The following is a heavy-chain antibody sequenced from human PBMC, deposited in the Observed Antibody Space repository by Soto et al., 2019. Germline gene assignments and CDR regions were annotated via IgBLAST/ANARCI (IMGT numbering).Heavy chain of an antibody. J-gene: IGHJ3*02. CDR2: ISWNSGSI. V-gene: IGHV3-9*01. CDR3: AKASYSSGWRGVDAFDI. CDR1: GFTFDDYA. D-gene: IGHD6-19*01. Sequence: GGSLRLSCAASGFTFDDYAMHWVRQAPGKGLEWVSGISWNSGSIGYADSVKGRFTISRDNAKNSLYLQMNSLRAEDTALYYCAKASYSSGWRGVDAFDIWGQGTMVTVSS.